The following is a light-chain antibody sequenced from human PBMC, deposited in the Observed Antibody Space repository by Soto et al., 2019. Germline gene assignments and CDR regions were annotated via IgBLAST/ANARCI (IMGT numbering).Light chain of an antibody. J-gene: IGKJ4*01. CDR3: QQRSDWPPLT. CDR1: QSVSNY. CDR2: DAS. Sequence: EIVLTQSPATLSLSPGERATLSCRASQSVSNYLAWYQQKPGQAPGLLIYDASNRATGIPARFSGSGSGTDFTLTISSLEPEDFTVYYCQQRSDWPPLTFGGGTKVDIK. V-gene: IGKV3-11*01.